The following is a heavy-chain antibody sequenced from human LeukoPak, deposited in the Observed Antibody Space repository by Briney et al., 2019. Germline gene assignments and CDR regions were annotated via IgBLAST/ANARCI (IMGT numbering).Heavy chain of an antibody. D-gene: IGHD3-3*01. CDR2: INHSGST. J-gene: IGHJ4*02. Sequence: PSETLSLTCSVYGGSFSGYYWSWIRQPPGKGLEWIGEINHSGSTNYNPSLKSRVTISVDTSKNQFSLKLSSVTAADTAVYYCARDQSDFWSGYYFDYWGQGTLVTVSS. CDR3: ARDQSDFWSGYYFDY. CDR1: GGSFSGYY. V-gene: IGHV4-34*01.